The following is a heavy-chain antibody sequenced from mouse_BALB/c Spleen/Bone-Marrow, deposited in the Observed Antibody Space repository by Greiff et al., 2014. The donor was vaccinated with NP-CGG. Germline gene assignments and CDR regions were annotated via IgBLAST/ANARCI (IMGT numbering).Heavy chain of an antibody. CDR1: GLNIKDTY. D-gene: IGHD2-12*01. CDR3: SSDSYGYYFDY. CDR2: IDPANGNT. V-gene: IGHV14-3*02. J-gene: IGHJ2*01. Sequence: EVQLEQSGAELVKPGALVKLSCTASGLNIKDTYMHWVKQRPEQGLEWIGRIDPANGNTKYDPKFQGKATITADTSSNTAYLQLSSLTSEDTAVDDCSSDSYGYYFDYWGQGTTLTVSS.